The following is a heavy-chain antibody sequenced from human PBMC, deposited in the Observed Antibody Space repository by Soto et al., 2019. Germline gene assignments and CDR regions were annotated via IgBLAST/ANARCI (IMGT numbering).Heavy chain of an antibody. J-gene: IGHJ5*02. CDR3: ARGSPASYNWFDP. CDR1: GGSISSGGYY. Sequence: SETLSLTCTVSGGSISSGGYYWSWIRQHPGRGLEWIGYIYYSGSTYYNPSLKSRVTISVDTSKNQFSLKLSSVTAADTAVYYCARGSPASYNWFDPWGQGTLVTVSS. V-gene: IGHV4-31*03. CDR2: IYYSGST.